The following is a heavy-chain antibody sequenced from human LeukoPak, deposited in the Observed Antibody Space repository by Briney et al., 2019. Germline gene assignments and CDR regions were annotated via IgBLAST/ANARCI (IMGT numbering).Heavy chain of an antibody. CDR3: ARGGSVHQYYYYYMDV. CDR2: IRYDGRNK. Sequence: PGGSLRLSCAASGFIFSSYGMHWVRQAPGKGLEWVAFIRYDGRNKYYADSVKGRFTISRDNSKNTLYLQMNSLRAEDTAVYYCARGGSVHQYYYYYMDVWGKGTTVTVSS. D-gene: IGHD3-10*01. V-gene: IGHV3-30*02. CDR1: GFIFSSYG. J-gene: IGHJ6*03.